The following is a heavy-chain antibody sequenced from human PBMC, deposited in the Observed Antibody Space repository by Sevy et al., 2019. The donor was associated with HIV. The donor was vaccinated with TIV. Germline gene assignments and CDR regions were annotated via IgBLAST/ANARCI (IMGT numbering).Heavy chain of an antibody. CDR2: ISSSSSYI. CDR3: AREVVGATRGY. CDR1: GFTFSSYS. Sequence: GGSLRLSCAASGFTFSSYSMNWVRQAPGKGLEWVSSISSSSSYIYYADSVKGRFTISRDNAKNSLYLQMNSLRAEDTAVYYCAREVVGATRGYWGQGTLVIVSS. V-gene: IGHV3-21*01. J-gene: IGHJ4*02. D-gene: IGHD1-26*01.